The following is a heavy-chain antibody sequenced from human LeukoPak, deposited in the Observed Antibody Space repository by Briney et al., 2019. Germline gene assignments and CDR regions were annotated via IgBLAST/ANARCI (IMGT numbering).Heavy chain of an antibody. D-gene: IGHD3-22*01. CDR3: ARMGYYDSSGSSSGFDY. Sequence: SETLSLTCTVSGGSISSSNWWSWVRQPPGKGLEWIGEIYHSGSTNYNPSLKSRVSISVDKSKNQFSPKLSSVTAADTAVYYCARMGYYDSSGSSSGFDYWGQGTLVTVSS. J-gene: IGHJ4*02. CDR2: IYHSGST. CDR1: GGSISSSNW. V-gene: IGHV4-4*02.